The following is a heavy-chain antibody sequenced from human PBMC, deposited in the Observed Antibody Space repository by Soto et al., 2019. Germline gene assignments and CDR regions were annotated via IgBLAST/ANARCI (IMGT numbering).Heavy chain of an antibody. CDR3: ARHLVRGGGGWFDP. D-gene: IGHD3-10*01. J-gene: IGHJ5*02. Sequence: QVQLQESGPGLVKPSGTLSLTCVVSGGSISSTNWWSWVRQSPGKGLEWIGEIYHTETTKYNPSLKSRVTISGDKSKNQFSLKLSSVTAADTAVYYCARHLVRGGGGWFDPWGQGTLVTVSS. CDR2: IYHTETT. CDR1: GGSISSTNW. V-gene: IGHV4-4*02.